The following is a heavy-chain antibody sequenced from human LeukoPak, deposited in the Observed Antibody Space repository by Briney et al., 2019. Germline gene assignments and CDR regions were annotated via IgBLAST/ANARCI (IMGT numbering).Heavy chain of an antibody. J-gene: IGHJ4*02. D-gene: IGHD3-22*01. Sequence: PGGSLRLSCAASGFTVSSNYMSWVRQAPGKGLEWGSVIYSGGTTYYADSVKGRFTISRDNSKNPLYLQMNSLRAEDTAVYYCARSGHYYDSSGYYRATTHAFDYWGQGTLVTVSS. V-gene: IGHV3-53*01. CDR3: ARSGHYYDSSGYYRATTHAFDY. CDR2: IYSGGTT. CDR1: GFTVSSNY.